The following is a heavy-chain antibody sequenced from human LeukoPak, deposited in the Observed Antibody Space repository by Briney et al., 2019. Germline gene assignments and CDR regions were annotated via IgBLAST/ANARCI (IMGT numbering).Heavy chain of an antibody. D-gene: IGHD6-13*01. V-gene: IGHV4-59*05. J-gene: IGHJ6*02. Sequence: ASETLSLTCTVSGGSISSYYWSWIRQPAGKGLEWIGRIYASGSTYYNPSLKSRVTISVDTSKNQFSLKLSSVTAADTAVYYCARLRASSSWYQSGMDVWGQGTTVTASS. CDR1: GGSISSYY. CDR3: ARLRASSSWYQSGMDV. CDR2: IYASGST.